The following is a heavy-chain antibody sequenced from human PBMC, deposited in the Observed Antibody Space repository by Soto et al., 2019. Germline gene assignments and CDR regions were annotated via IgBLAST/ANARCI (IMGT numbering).Heavy chain of an antibody. CDR2: IIPIFGTA. V-gene: IGHV1-69*13. CDR1: GGTFSSYA. Sequence: SVKVSCKASGGTFSSYAISWVRQAPGQGLEWMGGIIPIFGTANYAQKFQGRVTITADESTSTAYMELSSLRSEDTAVYCCASDFYGYNPTPLPTWGQGTLVTVSS. D-gene: IGHD5-18*01. J-gene: IGHJ4*02. CDR3: ASDFYGYNPTPLPT.